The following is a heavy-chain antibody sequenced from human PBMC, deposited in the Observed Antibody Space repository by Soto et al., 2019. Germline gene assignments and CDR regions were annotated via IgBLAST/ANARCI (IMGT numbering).Heavy chain of an antibody. CDR2: ISGSGGST. J-gene: IGHJ4*02. CDR1: GLTFRAFS. D-gene: IGHD5-12*01. V-gene: IGHV3-23*01. Sequence: EVQLLESGGGLVQPGGSLRLSCAASGLTFRAFSMSWVRQPPGKGLEWVSGISGSGGSTYYADSVKGRFTISRASSSNTLYLQMSSLRAEDTAVYYCAKSRGDSWYLYYYDYWGQGTLVTVSS. CDR3: AKSRGDSWYLYYYDY.